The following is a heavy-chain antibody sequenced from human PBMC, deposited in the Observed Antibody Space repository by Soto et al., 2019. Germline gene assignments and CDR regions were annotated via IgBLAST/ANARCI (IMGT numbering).Heavy chain of an antibody. D-gene: IGHD6-13*01. V-gene: IGHV2-5*02. CDR1: GFSLSTSGVG. CDR3: AHSKAFGIAAAGIDY. Sequence: QITLKESGPTLVKPTQTLTLTCTFSGFSLSTSGVGVGWICQPPGKALEWLALIYWDVAKRYSPSLKSRLTITKDTSKNQVVLTMTNMDPVDTATYYCAHSKAFGIAAAGIDYWGQGTLVTVSS. J-gene: IGHJ4*02. CDR2: IYWDVAK.